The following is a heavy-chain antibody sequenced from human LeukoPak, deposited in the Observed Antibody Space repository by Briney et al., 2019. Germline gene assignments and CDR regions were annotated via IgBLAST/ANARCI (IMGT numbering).Heavy chain of an antibody. CDR1: GSTISSYA. V-gene: IGHV3-23*01. Sequence: PGGSLRLSCAASGSTISSYAMSWVRQAPGKGLEWVSAISGSGGSTYYADSVKGRFTISRDNSKNTLYLQMNSLRAEDTAVYYCARTGSRRYNWFDPWGQGTLVTVSS. CDR2: ISGSGGST. CDR3: ARTGSRRYNWFDP. J-gene: IGHJ5*02. D-gene: IGHD1/OR15-1a*01.